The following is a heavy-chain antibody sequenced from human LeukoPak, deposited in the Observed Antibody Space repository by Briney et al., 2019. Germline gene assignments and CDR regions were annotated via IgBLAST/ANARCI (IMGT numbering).Heavy chain of an antibody. Sequence: GGSLRLSXAASGFTFSSYWMSWVRQSPGKGLGWLANIKQDGSEKYYVGSVKGRFTISRDNAKNSLYLQMNSLRAEDTAVYYCARVRRYYGSGRDVWGKGTTVTVSS. J-gene: IGHJ6*04. CDR3: ARVRRYYGSGRDV. CDR2: IKQDGSEK. D-gene: IGHD3-10*01. CDR1: GFTFSSYW. V-gene: IGHV3-7*01.